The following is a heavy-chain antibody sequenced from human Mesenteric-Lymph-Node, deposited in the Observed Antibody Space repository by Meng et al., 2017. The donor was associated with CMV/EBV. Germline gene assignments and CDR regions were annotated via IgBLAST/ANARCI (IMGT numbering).Heavy chain of an antibody. CDR2: IWSDGGKK. CDR1: GFAFDNYG. CDR3: ARDLYSSSLDY. D-gene: IGHD6-6*01. J-gene: IGHJ4*02. V-gene: IGHV3-33*01. Sequence: GESLKISCAASGFAFDNYGMHWVRQAPGKGLEWVAFIWSDGGKKFYADSVKGRFTVSRDNSQNSLYLQMNSLRAEDTAVYYCARDLYSSSLDYWGQGTLVTVSS.